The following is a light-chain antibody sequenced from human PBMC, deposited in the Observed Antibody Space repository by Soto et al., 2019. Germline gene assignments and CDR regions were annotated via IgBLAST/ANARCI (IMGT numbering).Light chain of an antibody. Sequence: DIQMTQSPSTLSASVGDRVTITCRASQSISSWLAWYQQKPGTAPKLLIYKASTLESGVRSRFSGIRSGTEFTLSVSSLQPDDFATYYCQQYNDSFPYTFGQGTKVDIK. V-gene: IGKV1-5*03. CDR1: QSISSW. CDR2: KAS. CDR3: QQYNDSFPYT. J-gene: IGKJ2*01.